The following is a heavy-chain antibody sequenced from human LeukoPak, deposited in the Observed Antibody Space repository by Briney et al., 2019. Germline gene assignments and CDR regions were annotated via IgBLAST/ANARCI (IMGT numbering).Heavy chain of an antibody. V-gene: IGHV4-59*01. Sequence: LETLSLTCTVSGGSISSYYWSWIRQPPGKGLEWIGYISYSGSTDYNPSLKSRVTISLDTSKNQFSLRLSSVTAADTAVYYCARETRLHSGSYSNDAFDIWGQGTMVTVSS. CDR1: GGSISSYY. J-gene: IGHJ3*02. CDR3: ARETRLHSGSYSNDAFDI. CDR2: ISYSGST. D-gene: IGHD1-26*01.